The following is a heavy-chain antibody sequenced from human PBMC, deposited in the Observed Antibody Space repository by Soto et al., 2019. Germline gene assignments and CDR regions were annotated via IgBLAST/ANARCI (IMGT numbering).Heavy chain of an antibody. CDR1: GFTFSSSW. CDR2: VSGDGSST. J-gene: IGHJ1*01. D-gene: IGHD6-19*01. V-gene: IGHV3-74*01. CDR3: ARIAVAGNYFQH. Sequence: GGSLRLSCTASGFTFSSSWMHWVRQAPGKGLVWVSRVSGDGSSTNYADSVKGRFTISRDNSKNTLYLQMNSLRAEVTAVYYCARIAVAGNYFQHWGQGTLVTVSS.